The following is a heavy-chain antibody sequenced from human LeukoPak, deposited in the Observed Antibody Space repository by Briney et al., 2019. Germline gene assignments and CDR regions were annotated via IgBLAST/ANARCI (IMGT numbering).Heavy chain of an antibody. CDR3: AREDSSAWPKIYYYGMDV. CDR1: GFTVSSNY. D-gene: IGHD6-19*01. J-gene: IGHJ6*02. Sequence: GGSLRLSCAASGFTVSSNYMSWVRQAPGKGLGWVSVIYSGGSTYYADSVKGRFTISRDSLKNTLYLQMNSLRAEDTAVYYCAREDSSAWPKIYYYGMDVWGQGTMVTVSS. CDR2: IYSGGST. V-gene: IGHV3-53*01.